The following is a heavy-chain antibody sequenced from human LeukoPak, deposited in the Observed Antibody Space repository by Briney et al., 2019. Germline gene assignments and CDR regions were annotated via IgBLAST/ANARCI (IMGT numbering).Heavy chain of an antibody. CDR2: IKQDGSEK. CDR3: ASDHYHSSDY. J-gene: IGHJ4*02. D-gene: IGHD3-22*01. CDR1: GFTFSTYW. Sequence: GGSLRLSCAVSGFTFSTYWMSWVRQAPVKGLEWVANIKQDGSEKYYVDSVKGRFTISRDNAKNSLYLQMNSLRAEDTAVYYCASDHYHSSDYWGQGALVTVSS. V-gene: IGHV3-7*01.